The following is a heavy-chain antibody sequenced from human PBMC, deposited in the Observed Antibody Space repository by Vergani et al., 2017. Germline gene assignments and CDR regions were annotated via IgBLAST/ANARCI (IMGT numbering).Heavy chain of an antibody. V-gene: IGHV3-30-3*01. CDR2: ISYDGSNK. CDR3: ARVRGSKGSSSPFFDY. D-gene: IGHD6-6*01. CDR1: GFTFGDYA. J-gene: IGHJ4*02. Sequence: VQLVESGGGLVQPGRSLRLSCTASGFTFGDYAMSWFRQAPGKGLEWVAVISYDGSNKYYADSVKGRFTISRDNSKNTLYLQMNSLRAEDTAVYYCARVRGSKGSSSPFFDYWGQGTLVTVSS.